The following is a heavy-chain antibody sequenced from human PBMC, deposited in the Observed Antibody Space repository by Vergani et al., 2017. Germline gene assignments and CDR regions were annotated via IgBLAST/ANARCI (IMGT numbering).Heavy chain of an antibody. D-gene: IGHD4-23*01. CDR3: ARTTPSTVVTLWGYYYYAMDV. CDR2: IYYSGST. J-gene: IGHJ6*02. Sequence: QVQLQESGPGLVKPSETLSLTCTVSGGSISSYYWSWIRQPPGKGLDWIGYIYYSGSTNYNPSLKSRFTISVDTSKNQFSLRLSSVTAADTAVYYCARTTPSTVVTLWGYYYYAMDVWGQGTTVTVSS. V-gene: IGHV4-59*01. CDR1: GGSISSYY.